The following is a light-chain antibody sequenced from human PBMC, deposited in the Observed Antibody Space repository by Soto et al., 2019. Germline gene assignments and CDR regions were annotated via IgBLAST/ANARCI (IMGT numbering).Light chain of an antibody. J-gene: IGKJ1*01. CDR1: QGISSY. Sequence: AIRITQSPSSLSESPGARVTITGRASQGISSYLAWYQQKPGKAPKLLIYAASTLQSGVPSRFSGSGSGTDFTLTISCLQSEDFATYYCQQYYSYPQTFGQGTKVEIK. V-gene: IGKV1-8*01. CDR3: QQYYSYPQT. CDR2: AAS.